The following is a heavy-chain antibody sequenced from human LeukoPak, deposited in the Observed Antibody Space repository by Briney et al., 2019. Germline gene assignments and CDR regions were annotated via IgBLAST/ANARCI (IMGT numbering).Heavy chain of an antibody. D-gene: IGHD2-2*01. J-gene: IGHJ6*04. CDR3: ARDGGYCSSSSCLSAPYYYYYYGMDV. Sequence: GGSLRLSCAASGFTFSSYEMNWVRQAPGKGLEWVSYISSSGSAIYYADSVKGRFTISRDNAKNSLYLQMNSLRAEDTAVYYCARDGGYCSSSSCLSAPYYYYYYGMDVWGKGTTVTVSS. V-gene: IGHV3-48*03. CDR1: GFTFSSYE. CDR2: ISSSGSAI.